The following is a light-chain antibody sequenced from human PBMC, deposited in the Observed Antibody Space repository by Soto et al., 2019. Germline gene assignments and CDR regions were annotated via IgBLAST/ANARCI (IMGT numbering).Light chain of an antibody. CDR1: SSNIGRNT. Sequence: QLVLTQPPSASGTPGQRVTISCSGSSSNIGRNTVDWYQQLPGTAPKLLIYTNNQRPSGVPDRFSGSKSGTSASLAISGLPSEDEADYYCAAWDDSLNGVVFGGGTKLTVL. V-gene: IGLV1-44*01. J-gene: IGLJ2*01. CDR3: AAWDDSLNGVV. CDR2: TNN.